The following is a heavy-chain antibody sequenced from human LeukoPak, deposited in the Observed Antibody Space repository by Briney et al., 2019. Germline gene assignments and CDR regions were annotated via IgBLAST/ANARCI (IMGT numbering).Heavy chain of an antibody. CDR2: INPNSGVT. V-gene: IGHV1-2*02. Sequence: ASVKASCKASGYTFTGYYMHWVRQAPGQGLEWMGWINPNSGVTDYAQKFQGRVTMTRDTSISTAYMEVSSLRSDDTAVYYCARDFGRAYGDKFDYWGQGTLVTVSS. CDR1: GYTFTGYY. CDR3: ARDFGRAYGDKFDY. D-gene: IGHD4-17*01. J-gene: IGHJ4*02.